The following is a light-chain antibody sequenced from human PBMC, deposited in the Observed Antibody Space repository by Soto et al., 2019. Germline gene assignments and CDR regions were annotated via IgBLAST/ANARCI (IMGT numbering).Light chain of an antibody. CDR3: QHYNNWPQT. J-gene: IGKJ1*01. CDR2: GAS. CDR1: QSVSSN. Sequence: EIVMTQSPATLSVSPGERATLSCRASQSVSSNLAWYQQKPGQAPRLLIYGASTRATGIPARFSGSGSWTEFTLTISSLQSEDFAVYYCQHYNNWPQTFGQGTKV. V-gene: IGKV3-15*01.